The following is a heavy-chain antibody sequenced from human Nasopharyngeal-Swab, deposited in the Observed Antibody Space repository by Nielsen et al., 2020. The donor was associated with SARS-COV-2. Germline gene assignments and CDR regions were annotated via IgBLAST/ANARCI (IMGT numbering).Heavy chain of an antibody. Sequence: GESLKISCATSGFTFSDYAMSWVRQAPGKGLEWVSTISGNVFTTYYADSMKGRFTISRDSSESTVYLQMNGLRAEDTAKYYCAKVANYYYSYFMDVWGKGTTVIVSS. V-gene: IGHV3-23*01. D-gene: IGHD3-10*01. CDR1: GFTFSDYA. CDR2: ISGNVFTT. CDR3: AKVANYYYSYFMDV. J-gene: IGHJ6*03.